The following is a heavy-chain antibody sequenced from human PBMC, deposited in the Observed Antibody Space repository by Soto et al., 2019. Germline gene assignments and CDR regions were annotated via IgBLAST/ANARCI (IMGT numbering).Heavy chain of an antibody. Sequence: SETLSLTCAVSGGSISSGGYSWSWIRQPPGKGLEWIGYIYHSGSTYYNPSLKSRVTMSVDTSKNQFSLKLNSVTAADTAVYYCARDLWGYCGTDCYPLDVWGQGTTVTVSS. J-gene: IGHJ6*02. V-gene: IGHV4-30-2*01. D-gene: IGHD2-21*02. CDR1: GGSISSGGYS. CDR3: ARDLWGYCGTDCYPLDV. CDR2: IYHSGST.